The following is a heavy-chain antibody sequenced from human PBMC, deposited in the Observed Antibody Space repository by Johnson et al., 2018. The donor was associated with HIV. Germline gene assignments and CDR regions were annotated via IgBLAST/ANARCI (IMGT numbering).Heavy chain of an antibody. CDR3: ARVRLHSSGIDAFDI. CDR1: GFTFSSYA. J-gene: IGHJ3*02. D-gene: IGHD6-19*01. CDR2: ISSNGGST. V-gene: IGHV3-64*01. Sequence: VQLVESGGGLVKPGGSLRLSCAASGFTFSSYAMHWVRQAPGKGLEYVSAISSNGGSTYYANSVKGRFTISRDNSKDTLYLQMGSLRAEDMAVYYCARVRLHSSGIDAFDIWGQGTMVTVSS.